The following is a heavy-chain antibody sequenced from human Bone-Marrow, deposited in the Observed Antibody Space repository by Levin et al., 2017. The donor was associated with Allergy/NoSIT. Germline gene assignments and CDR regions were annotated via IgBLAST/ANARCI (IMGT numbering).Heavy chain of an antibody. Sequence: LSLTCAASGFTFSNAWMSWVRQAPGKGLEWVGRIKSKTDGGTTDYAAPVKGRFTISRDDSKNTLYLQMNSLKTEDTAVYYCTTDRIRLYCSSTSCYGKIYYYYDYGMDVWGQGTTVTVSS. CDR3: TTDRIRLYCSSTSCYGKIYYYYDYGMDV. CDR2: IKSKTDGGTT. D-gene: IGHD2-2*01. CDR1: GFTFSNAW. V-gene: IGHV3-15*01. J-gene: IGHJ6*02.